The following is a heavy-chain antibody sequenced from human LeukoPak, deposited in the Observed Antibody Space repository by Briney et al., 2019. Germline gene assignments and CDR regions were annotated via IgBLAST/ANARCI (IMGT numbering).Heavy chain of an antibody. J-gene: IGHJ6*03. CDR1: GYTFTSYD. V-gene: IGHV1-8*01. CDR3: ARGFGGYYYGSGSYYNTAPLRYYYYMDV. CDR2: MNPNSGNT. D-gene: IGHD3-10*01. Sequence: GASVKVSCKASGYTFTSYDINWVRQATGQGLEWMGWMNPNSGNTGYAQKFQGRVTMTRNTSISTAYMELSSLRSEDTAVYYCARGFGGYYYGSGSYYNTAPLRYYYYMDVWGKGTTVTISS.